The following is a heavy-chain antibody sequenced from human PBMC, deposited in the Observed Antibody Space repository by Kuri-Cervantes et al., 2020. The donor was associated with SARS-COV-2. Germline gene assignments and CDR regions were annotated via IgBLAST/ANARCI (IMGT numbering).Heavy chain of an antibody. CDR1: GGSFSGYY. J-gene: IGHJ3*02. V-gene: IGHV4-39*01. CDR3: ASSFPTTMTTFDI. D-gene: IGHD4-11*01. Sequence: ESLKISCAVYGGSFSGYYWGWIRQPPGKGLEWIGSIYYSGSTYYNPSLKSRVTISVDTSKNQFSLKLSSVTAADTAVYYCASSFPTTMTTFDIWGQGTMVTVSS. CDR2: IYYSGST.